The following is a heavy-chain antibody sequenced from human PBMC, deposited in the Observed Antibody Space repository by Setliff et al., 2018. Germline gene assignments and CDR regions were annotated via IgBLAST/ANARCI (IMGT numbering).Heavy chain of an antibody. J-gene: IGHJ3*02. D-gene: IGHD1-26*01. CDR2: INHSGST. CDR1: GGSFSGYY. V-gene: IGHV4-34*01. CDR3: ARVRVGATNDAFDI. Sequence: TLSLTCAVYGGSFSGYYWSWIRQPPGKGLEWIGEINHSGSTNYNPSLKSRVTVSVDTSKDQFSLKLSSVTAADTALYYCARVRVGATNDAFDIWGHGTMVTVSS.